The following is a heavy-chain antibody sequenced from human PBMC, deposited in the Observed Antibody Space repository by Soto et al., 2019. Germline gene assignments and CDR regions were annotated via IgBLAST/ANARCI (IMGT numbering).Heavy chain of an antibody. CDR3: AKAMVVVTAISGGGGFDK. CDR1: GFTFSSYG. D-gene: IGHD2-21*02. V-gene: IGHV3-30*18. J-gene: IGHJ3*02. CDR2: ISYDGSNK. Sequence: QVQLVESGGGVVQPGRSLRLSCAASGFTFSSYGMHWVRQAPGKGLEWVAVISYDGSNKYCADSVKGRFTISRDNSKNTLYLQMNSLRAADTAVYYCAKAMVVVTAISGGGGFDKWGQGTLVTVSS.